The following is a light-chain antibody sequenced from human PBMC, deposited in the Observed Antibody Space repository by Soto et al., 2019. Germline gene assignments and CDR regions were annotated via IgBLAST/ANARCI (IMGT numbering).Light chain of an antibody. CDR1: KVGYKN. Sequence: SYELTQPPSVSVSPEPTASITCSGEKVGYKNACWYQQKPGQSPVLVIYQKSKRPSGLPERCSGSNSGNTSTLTSSGTQATDEADYYCQAWDSSTDVVVGGGTKLTVL. J-gene: IGLJ2*01. CDR2: QKS. CDR3: QAWDSSTDVV. V-gene: IGLV3-1*01.